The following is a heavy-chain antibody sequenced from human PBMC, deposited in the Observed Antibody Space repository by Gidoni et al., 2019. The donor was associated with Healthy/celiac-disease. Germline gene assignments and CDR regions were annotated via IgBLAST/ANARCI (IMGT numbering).Heavy chain of an antibody. CDR1: GFNFRSYA. CDR2: ISYDGSNK. Sequence: QVQLVESGGGVVQPGRSLRLSCAASGFNFRSYAMHWVRQAPGKGLELLAVISYDGSNKYYADSVKGRFTISRDNSKNTLYLQMNSLRAEDTAVYYCARGFVDIAARPGWFDPWGQGTLVTVSS. D-gene: IGHD6-6*01. J-gene: IGHJ5*02. V-gene: IGHV3-30*04. CDR3: ARGFVDIAARPGWFDP.